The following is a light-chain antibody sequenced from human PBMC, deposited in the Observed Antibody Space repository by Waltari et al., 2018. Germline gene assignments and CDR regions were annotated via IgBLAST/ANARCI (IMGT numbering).Light chain of an antibody. CDR1: RSNIGGGDD. V-gene: IGLV1-40*01. Sequence: QPVLTPPPSASGAPVPRVTISCNVRRSNIGGGDDVLLSQQLPGEASKLLIFDNSDRLTGVPDRFSGSKCATSAAMVISGRQDDDEGDYYCQSYNYSGGAFDVFGTGTKVTVL. CDR3: QSYNYSGGAFDV. CDR2: DNS. J-gene: IGLJ1*01.